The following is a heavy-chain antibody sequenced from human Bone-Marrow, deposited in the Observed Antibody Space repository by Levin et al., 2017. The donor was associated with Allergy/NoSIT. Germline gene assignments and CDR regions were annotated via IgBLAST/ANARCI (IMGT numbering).Heavy chain of an antibody. Sequence: PGGSLRLSCATSGFTFSDYAMTWVRQAPGMGPEWVSSISSYGGNIHYADSVKGRFTISRDNSKNTFHLEMRNLRAEDTAIYYCAKEASRAYRPSWLHPWGHGTPVTVSA. CDR1: GFTFSDYA. V-gene: IGHV3-23*01. CDR2: ISSYGGNI. CDR3: AKEASRAYRPSWLHP. D-gene: IGHD1-26*01. J-gene: IGHJ5*02.